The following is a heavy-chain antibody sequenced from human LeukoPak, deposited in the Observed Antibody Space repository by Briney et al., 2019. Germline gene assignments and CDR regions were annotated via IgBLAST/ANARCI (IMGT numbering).Heavy chain of an antibody. J-gene: IGHJ3*02. V-gene: IGHV3-23*01. CDR3: ARDQTGTTEAAAFDI. CDR2: ISGSGSGGST. D-gene: IGHD1-1*01. CDR1: GFTFSSSA. Sequence: GGSLRLSCAASGFTFSSSAMSWVRQAPGKGLEWVSRISGSGSGGSTYYADSVKGRFTISRDNAKNSLYLQMNSLRAEDTAVYYCARDQTGTTEAAAFDIWGQGTMVTVSS.